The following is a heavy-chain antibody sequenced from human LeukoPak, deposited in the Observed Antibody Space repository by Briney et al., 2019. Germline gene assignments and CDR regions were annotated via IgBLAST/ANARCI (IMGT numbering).Heavy chain of an antibody. J-gene: IGHJ3*02. Sequence: GASVKDSCKASGYTFTSYGISWVRQAPGQGLEWMGWISAYNGNTNYAQKLQGRVTMTTDTSTSTAYMELRSLRSDDTAVYYCAREGWRGRISYDSSGYPYDTFDIWGQGTMVTVSS. D-gene: IGHD3-22*01. V-gene: IGHV1-18*01. CDR1: GYTFTSYG. CDR2: ISAYNGNT. CDR3: AREGWRGRISYDSSGYPYDTFDI.